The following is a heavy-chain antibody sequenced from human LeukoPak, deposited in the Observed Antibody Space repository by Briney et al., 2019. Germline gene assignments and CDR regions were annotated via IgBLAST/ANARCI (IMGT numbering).Heavy chain of an antibody. D-gene: IGHD3-9*01. CDR3: ARDHPYYDILTGLDY. V-gene: IGHV3-7*01. J-gene: IGHJ4*02. CDR1: GFTFSNYW. CDR2: IKQDGSEK. Sequence: GGSLRLSCAASGFTFSNYWMSWVRQAPGKGLEWVANIKQDGSEKYYVDSVKGRFTISRDNAKSSLYLQMDSLRAEDTAVYYCARDHPYYDILTGLDYWGQGTLVTVSS.